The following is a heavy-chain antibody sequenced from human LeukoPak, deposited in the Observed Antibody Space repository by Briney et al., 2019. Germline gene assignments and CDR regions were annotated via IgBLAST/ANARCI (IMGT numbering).Heavy chain of an antibody. CDR2: IWYDGSNK. Sequence: GGSLRLSCAASGFTFSSYGMHWVRQAPGKGLEWVAVIWYDGSNKYYADSVKGRFTISRDNSKNTLYLQMNSLRAEDTAVYYCARDGEDFHWLLYRALDYWGQGTLVTVSS. CDR3: ARDGEDFHWLLYRALDY. J-gene: IGHJ4*02. CDR1: GFTFSSYG. D-gene: IGHD3-9*01. V-gene: IGHV3-33*01.